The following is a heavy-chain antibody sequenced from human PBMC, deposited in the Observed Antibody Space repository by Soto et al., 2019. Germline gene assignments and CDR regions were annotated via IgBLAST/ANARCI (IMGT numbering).Heavy chain of an antibody. CDR1: GFTFSSYV. CDR2: ISYDGSNK. J-gene: IGHJ4*02. V-gene: IGHV3-30*18. Sequence: QVQLVESGGGVVQPGRSLRLSCAASGFTFSSYVMHWVRQAPGKGLEWVAVISYDGSNKYYADSVKGRFTISRDNSKNTLYLQMNSLRAEDTAVYYCAKEGNRYGDYLDYWGQGTLVTVSS. D-gene: IGHD4-17*01. CDR3: AKEGNRYGDYLDY.